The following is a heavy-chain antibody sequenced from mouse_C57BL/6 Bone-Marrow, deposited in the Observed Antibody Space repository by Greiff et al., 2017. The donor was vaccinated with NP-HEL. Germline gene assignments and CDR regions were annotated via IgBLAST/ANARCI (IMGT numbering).Heavy chain of an antibody. CDR3: ARLHRAMDY. CDR2: ISSGSSTL. CDR1: GFTFSDYG. V-gene: IGHV5-17*01. J-gene: IGHJ4*01. Sequence: EVKLVESGGGLVKPGGSLKLSCAASGFTFSDYGMHWVRQAPEKGLEWVAYISSGSSTLYYADTVKGRFTISRDNAKNTLFLQMTSLRSEDTAMYYCARLHRAMDYWGQGTSVTVSS.